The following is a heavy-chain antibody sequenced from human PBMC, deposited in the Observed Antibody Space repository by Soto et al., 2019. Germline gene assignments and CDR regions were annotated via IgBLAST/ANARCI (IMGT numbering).Heavy chain of an antibody. D-gene: IGHD6-25*01. CDR2: MNPNSRNT. V-gene: IGHV1-8*01. CDR3: TRERSRGALEI. J-gene: IGHJ3*02. CDR1: GYTFTSYD. Sequence: QVQLVQSGAEVKKPGASVKVSCKTSGYTFTSYDINWVRQATGQGLERMGWMNPNSRNTAYAQKFQGRVAMTRNTSSISAYVELSSLISEHTAVYYCTRERSRGALEIWGQGTMVSVSS.